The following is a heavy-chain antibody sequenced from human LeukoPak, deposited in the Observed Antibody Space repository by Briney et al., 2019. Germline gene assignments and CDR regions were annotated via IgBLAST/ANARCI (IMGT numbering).Heavy chain of an antibody. CDR2: IYTSGST. CDR1: SGSISNYD. CDR3: ARLTSSWYQVWYFEL. V-gene: IGHV4-4*07. J-gene: IGHJ2*01. Sequence: PSETLSLTCTVSSGSISNYDWSWIRQPAGKGLEWIGRIYTSGSTNYNPSPKSRVTMSVDTTTKQFPLKLSYVTAADTAVHYCARLTSSWYQVWYFELWGGGALVTVSS. D-gene: IGHD6-13*01.